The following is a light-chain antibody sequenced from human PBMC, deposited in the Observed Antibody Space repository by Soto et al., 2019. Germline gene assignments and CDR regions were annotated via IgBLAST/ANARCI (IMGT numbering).Light chain of an antibody. J-gene: IGKJ5*01. CDR2: KVS. CDR1: QSLVHSDGIAY. CDR3: MQGTHWPIT. V-gene: IGKV2-30*02. Sequence: VVMSQYPISLPVTLGQPASISCRSNQSLVHSDGIAYFSWFQQRPGRSPRRLIYKVSNRDSGVPARFSGSGSGTDFALKISRVEAEDVGVYYCMQGTHWPITFGQGTRLEIK.